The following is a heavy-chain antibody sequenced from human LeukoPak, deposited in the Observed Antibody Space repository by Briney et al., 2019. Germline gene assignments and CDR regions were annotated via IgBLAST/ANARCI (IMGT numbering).Heavy chain of an antibody. CDR3: ARLGLVGDSDPAYFEY. D-gene: IGHD4-17*01. J-gene: IGHJ4*02. CDR2: IYPGDSET. V-gene: IGHV5-51*01. Sequence: GESLKISCEGSGYTFTRYWIGWVRQIPGKGLEWMGIIYPGDSETRYSTPFQGQVTMSAAKSINTAYLQWSRLKASDTAIYYCARLGLVGDSDPAYFEYWGQGTQVTVSS. CDR1: GYTFTRYW.